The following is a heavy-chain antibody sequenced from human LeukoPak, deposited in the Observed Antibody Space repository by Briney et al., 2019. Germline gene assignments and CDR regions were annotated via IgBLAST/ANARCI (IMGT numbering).Heavy chain of an antibody. Sequence: SVKVSCKASGGTFSSYAISWVRQAPGQGLEWMGGIIPIFGTANYAQKFQGRVTITTDESTSTAYMELSSLRSEDTAVYYCARGVXXGXLLXXXXXXXXGXXXXXXXXXXXXXXXXXAFD. CDR2: IIPIFGTA. CDR1: GGTFSSYA. J-gene: IGHJ4*01. CDR3: ARGVXXGXLLXXXXXXXXGXXXXXXXXXXXXXXXXXAFD. D-gene: IGHD3-10*01. V-gene: IGHV1-69*05.